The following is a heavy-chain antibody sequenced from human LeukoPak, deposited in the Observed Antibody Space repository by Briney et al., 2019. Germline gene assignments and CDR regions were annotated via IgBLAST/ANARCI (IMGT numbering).Heavy chain of an antibody. CDR2: IIPIFGTA. CDR1: GGTFSSYA. D-gene: IGHD3-22*01. CDR3: ASTSEYYYDSSGYYPGY. Sequence: SSVKVSCKASGGTFSSYAISWVRQAPGQGLEWMGGIIPIFGTASYAQKFQGRVTITADESTSTAYMELSSLRSEDTAVYYCASTSEYYYDSSGYYPGYWGQGTLVTVSS. V-gene: IGHV1-69*01. J-gene: IGHJ4*02.